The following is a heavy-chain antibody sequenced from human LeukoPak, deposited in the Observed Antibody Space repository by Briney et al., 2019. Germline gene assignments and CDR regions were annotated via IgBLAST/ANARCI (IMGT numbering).Heavy chain of an antibody. Sequence: SETLSLTCIVSGDSISNRNCWTWVRQPPGKGLEWIGEIYHNGATNYKPSLKSRVTMSLGKSKNQFSLKLNSVTAADTAVYYCVRNAGNSDYDSWGQGTLVTVSS. V-gene: IGHV4-4*02. D-gene: IGHD4-23*01. J-gene: IGHJ4*02. CDR2: IYHNGAT. CDR3: VRNAGNSDYDS. CDR1: GDSISNRNC.